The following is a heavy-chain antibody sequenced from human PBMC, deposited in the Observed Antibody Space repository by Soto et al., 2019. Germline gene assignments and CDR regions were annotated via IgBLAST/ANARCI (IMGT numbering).Heavy chain of an antibody. D-gene: IGHD3-3*01. V-gene: IGHV4-61*01. J-gene: IGHJ4*02. CDR3: TRMVDFLSGYYTPVTSKFDY. Sequence: PSETLSLTCIVAGGSVSSGSYYWSWIRQPPGKGLEWIGYLYYSGSTNYNPSLKSRVTISVGTSKNQFSLKLSSLTAADTAVYYCTRMVDFLSGYYTPVTSKFDYWGQGTLVTVSS. CDR1: GGSVSSGSYY. CDR2: LYYSGST.